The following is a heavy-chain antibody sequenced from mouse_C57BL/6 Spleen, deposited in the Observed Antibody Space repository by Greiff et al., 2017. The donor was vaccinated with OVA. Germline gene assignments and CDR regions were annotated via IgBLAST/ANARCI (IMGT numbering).Heavy chain of an antibody. CDR2: IHPNSGST. Sequence: QVQLQQPGAELVKPGASVKLSCKASGYTFTSYWMHWVKQRPGQGLEWIGMIHPNSGSTNYNEKFKSKATLTVDNSSSTAYMQLSSLTSEDSAVYYCARREAFYYGNPYYAMDYWGQGTSVTVSS. CDR3: ARREAFYYGNPYYAMDY. CDR1: GYTFTSYW. V-gene: IGHV1-64*01. J-gene: IGHJ4*01. D-gene: IGHD2-1*01.